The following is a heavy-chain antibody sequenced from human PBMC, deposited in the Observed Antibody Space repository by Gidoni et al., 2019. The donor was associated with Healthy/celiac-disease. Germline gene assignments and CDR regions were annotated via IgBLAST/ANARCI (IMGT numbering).Heavy chain of an antibody. CDR2: ISSSSSYT. V-gene: IGHV3-11*06. CDR3: ARAPITMIVVGNAIDY. CDR1: GFTFSDYY. D-gene: IGHD3-22*01. J-gene: IGHJ4*02. Sequence: QVQLVESGGGLVKPGGSLRLSCAASGFTFSDYYMSWIRQAPGKGLEWVSYISSSSSYTNYADSVKGRFTISRDNAKNSLYLQMNSLRAEDTAVYYCARAPITMIVVGNAIDYWGQGTLVTVSS.